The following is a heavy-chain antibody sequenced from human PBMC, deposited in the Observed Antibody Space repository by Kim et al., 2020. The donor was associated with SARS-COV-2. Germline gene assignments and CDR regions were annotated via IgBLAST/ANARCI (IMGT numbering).Heavy chain of an antibody. D-gene: IGHD6-19*01. J-gene: IGHJ6*02. Sequence: SETLSLTCTVSGGSISSSSYYWGWIRQPPGKGLEWIGSIYYSGSTYYNPSLKSRVTISVDTSKNQFSLKLSSVTAADTAVYYCASLLGTRSVAGTFYYYYYGMDVWGQGTTVTVSS. V-gene: IGHV4-39*01. CDR1: GGSISSSSYY. CDR2: IYYSGST. CDR3: ASLLGTRSVAGTFYYYYYGMDV.